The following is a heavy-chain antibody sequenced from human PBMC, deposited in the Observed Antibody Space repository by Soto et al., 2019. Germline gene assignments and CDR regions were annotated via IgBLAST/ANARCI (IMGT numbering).Heavy chain of an antibody. Sequence: GGSLRLSCAASGFIFNDYYMSWIRQAPGKGLEWVSYVSSSGTYRNYADSVEGRFTISRDNAKNTLFLQMNSLRDEDTAVYFCARDSSRRGYSGHYYEAYFYYGVDVWGQGTTVTVSS. CDR2: VSSSGTYR. J-gene: IGHJ6*01. V-gene: IGHV3-11*06. CDR1: GFIFNDYY. D-gene: IGHD5-12*01. CDR3: ARDSSRRGYSGHYYEAYFYYGVDV.